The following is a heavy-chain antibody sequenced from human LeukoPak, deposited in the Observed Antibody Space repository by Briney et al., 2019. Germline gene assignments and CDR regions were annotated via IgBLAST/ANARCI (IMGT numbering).Heavy chain of an antibody. Sequence: SLKVSCKTSGYKFNVYDILWVRQAPGHGLDYVGWISTYTGRANYAQKFQGRVSMITDTSTRTAYLELTNLTSSDTGLYYCARADGTNSGTNAFDVWGLGTMVTVAS. CDR1: GYKFNVYD. J-gene: IGHJ3*01. V-gene: IGHV1-18*01. CDR3: ARADGTNSGTNAFDV. CDR2: ISTYTGRA. D-gene: IGHD4-23*01.